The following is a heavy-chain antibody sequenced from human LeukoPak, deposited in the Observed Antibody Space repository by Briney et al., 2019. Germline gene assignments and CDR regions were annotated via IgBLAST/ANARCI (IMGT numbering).Heavy chain of an antibody. D-gene: IGHD2/OR15-2a*01. Sequence: GGSLRLSRAASGFSFMNAWMIWVRQAPGKGLEWVGRIKSNADGGTPDYAAPARGRFTISRDDSENTLYLQMNSLKTEDTAVYYCTTFYHEYSPYWGRGTLVTVSS. V-gene: IGHV3-15*01. CDR2: IKSNADGGTP. J-gene: IGHJ4*02. CDR1: GFSFMNAW. CDR3: TTFYHEYSPY.